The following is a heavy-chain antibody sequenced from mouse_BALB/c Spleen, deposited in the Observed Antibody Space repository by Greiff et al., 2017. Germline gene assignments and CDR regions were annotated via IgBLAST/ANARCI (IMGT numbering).Heavy chain of an antibody. J-gene: IGHJ3*01. Sequence: QVQLQQSGAELAEPGASVKMSCKASGYTFTSYGMHWVKQRPGQGLEWIGYIKPSNGNTEYNQKFKDKATLTADKSSSTAYMQMSSLTSEDSAVYYWGRGRLAYWGQGTLVTVSA. V-gene: IGHV1-4*01. CDR1: GYTFTSYG. CDR3: GRGRLAY. CDR2: IKPSNGNT.